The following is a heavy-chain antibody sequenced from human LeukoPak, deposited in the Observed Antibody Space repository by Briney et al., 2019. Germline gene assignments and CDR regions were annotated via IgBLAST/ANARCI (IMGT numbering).Heavy chain of an antibody. V-gene: IGHV4-39*01. Sequence: PSETLSLTCTVSGGSISSSSYYWGWIRQPPGKGLEWIGSIYYSGSTYYNPSLKSRVTISVDTSKNQFSLKLSSVTAADTAVYYCARHGVIGGYSSWGYMDVWGKGTTVTISS. J-gene: IGHJ6*03. CDR2: IYYSGST. CDR1: GGSISSSSYY. CDR3: ARHGVIGGYSSWGYMDV. D-gene: IGHD5-18*01.